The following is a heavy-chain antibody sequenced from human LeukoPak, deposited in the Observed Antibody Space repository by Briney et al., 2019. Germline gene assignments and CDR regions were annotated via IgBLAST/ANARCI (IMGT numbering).Heavy chain of an antibody. CDR3: AKHGGGNHLDY. D-gene: IGHD4-23*01. Sequence: GGSLRLSCAASGFTFSNYALSWVRQAPGKGLEWVSTISGSAGSTYYTDSVKGRFTISRDNSKNTLYLQMNSLRAEDTAVYYCAKHGGGNHLDYWGQGTLVTVSS. J-gene: IGHJ4*02. V-gene: IGHV3-23*01. CDR1: GFTFSNYA. CDR2: ISGSAGST.